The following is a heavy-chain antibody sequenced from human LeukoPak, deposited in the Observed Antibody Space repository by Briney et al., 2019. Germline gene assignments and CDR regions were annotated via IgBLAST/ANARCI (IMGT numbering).Heavy chain of an antibody. CDR1: GYSISSGYY. V-gene: IGHV4-38-2*02. CDR2: IYYSGSS. J-gene: IGHJ6*03. Sequence: PSETLSLTCTVSGYSISSGYYWGWIRQPPGKGLEWLGYIYYSGSSNYNPSLKSRVTISADTSKNQFSLKLSSVTAADTAVYYCARVPRSYYYYYYMDVWGKGTTVTVSS. CDR3: ARVPRSYYYYYYMDV.